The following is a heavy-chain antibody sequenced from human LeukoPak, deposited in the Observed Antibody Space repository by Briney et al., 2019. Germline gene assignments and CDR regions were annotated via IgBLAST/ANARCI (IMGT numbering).Heavy chain of an antibody. Sequence: GGSLRLSCAASGFSFSDYWMSWVRQAPGKGLEGVANINHDGSEKHYVASVKGRFTISRDNGKISLSLQMTSLRDVDTALYYCGRRGSLSDYWGQGSLVSVSS. D-gene: IGHD3-10*01. J-gene: IGHJ4*02. CDR1: GFSFSDYW. CDR2: INHDGSEK. CDR3: GRRGSLSDY. V-gene: IGHV3-7*01.